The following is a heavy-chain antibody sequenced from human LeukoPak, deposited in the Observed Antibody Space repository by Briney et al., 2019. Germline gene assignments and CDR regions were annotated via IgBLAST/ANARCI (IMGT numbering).Heavy chain of an antibody. CDR1: GYTFTGYY. CDR3: ARDSGIAVAGYNWFDP. CDR2: ISPNSGGT. D-gene: IGHD6-19*01. J-gene: IGHJ5*02. Sequence: ASVKVSCKASGYTFTGYYMHWVRQAPGQGLEWMGWISPNSGGTNCAQKFQGRVTMTRDTSISTVYMDLSRLTSDDTAVYYCARDSGIAVAGYNWFDPWGQGTLVTVSS. V-gene: IGHV1-2*02.